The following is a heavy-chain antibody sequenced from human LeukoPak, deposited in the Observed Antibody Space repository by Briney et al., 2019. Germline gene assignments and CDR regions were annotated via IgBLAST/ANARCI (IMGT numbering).Heavy chain of an antibody. V-gene: IGHV4-34*01. Sequence: SETQSLTCAVYGGSLSGYYWSWIRQPPGKGLEWIGEINHSGSTNNNPSLKSRVTISVDTCKNQLSLKLSSMTAADTAVYYCARQWLVSPLFDYWGQGTPVALSS. J-gene: IGHJ4*02. CDR2: INHSGST. D-gene: IGHD6-19*01. CDR3: ARQWLVSPLFDY. CDR1: GGSLSGYY.